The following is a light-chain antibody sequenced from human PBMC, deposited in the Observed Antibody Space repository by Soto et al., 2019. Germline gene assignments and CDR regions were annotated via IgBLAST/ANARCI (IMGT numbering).Light chain of an antibody. J-gene: IGKJ1*01. CDR2: GAS. V-gene: IGKV3-20*01. CDR3: QQYGSSGT. Sequence: EIVLTLSLGTLSLYTGERATLSCRASQSVSSNLAWYQQKPGQAPRLLIYGASNRATGIPDRFSGSGSGTDFTLTISRLEPEDFAVYYCQQYGSSGTFGQGTKVDIK. CDR1: QSVSSN.